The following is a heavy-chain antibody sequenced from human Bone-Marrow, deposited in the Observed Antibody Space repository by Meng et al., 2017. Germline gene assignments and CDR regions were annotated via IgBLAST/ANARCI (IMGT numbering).Heavy chain of an antibody. CDR2: INPSGGST. CDR1: VYTFTSYY. CDR3: AREFYYYDSSGYSGGWFDP. V-gene: IGHV1-46*01. J-gene: IGHJ5*02. Sequence: ASVKVSCKGSVYTFTSYYMHWVRQAPGQGLEWMGIINPSGGSTSYAQKFQGRVTMTRDTSTSTVYMELSSLRSEDTAVYYCAREFYYYDSSGYSGGWFDPWGQGTLVTVSS. D-gene: IGHD3-22*01.